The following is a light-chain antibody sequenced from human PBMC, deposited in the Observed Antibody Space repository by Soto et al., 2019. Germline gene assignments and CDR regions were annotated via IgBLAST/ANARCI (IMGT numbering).Light chain of an antibody. J-gene: IGKJ4*01. CDR3: QQLNSYPLT. Sequence: DIQLTQSPSFLSASVGDRVTITCRASQGISSFLAWYQQKPGKAPKLLIYEASTLQSGVPSRFSGSGSGTEFNLTISSLQPEDFATYYCQQLNSYPLTFGGGTKVEIK. V-gene: IGKV1-9*01. CDR1: QGISSF. CDR2: EAS.